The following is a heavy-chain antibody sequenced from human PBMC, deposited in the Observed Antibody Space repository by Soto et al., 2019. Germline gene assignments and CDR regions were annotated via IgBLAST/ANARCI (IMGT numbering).Heavy chain of an antibody. CDR3: ARDHVWGSDLPYYGMDV. CDR1: GGSISSYY. D-gene: IGHD3-16*01. J-gene: IGHJ6*02. CDR2: IYYSGST. V-gene: IGHV4-59*01. Sequence: PSETLSLTCTVSGGSISSYYWSWIRQPPGKGLEWIGYIYYSGSTNYNPSLKSRVTISVDTSKNQFSLKLSSVTAADTAVYYCARDHVWGSDLPYYGMDVWGQGTTVTVFS.